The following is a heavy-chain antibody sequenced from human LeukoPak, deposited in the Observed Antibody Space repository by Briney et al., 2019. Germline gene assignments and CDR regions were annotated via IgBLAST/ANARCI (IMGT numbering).Heavy chain of an antibody. CDR1: GGSISSYY. Sequence: SETLSLTCTVSGGSISSYYWSWIRQPPGKGLEWIGYIYYSGSTNYNPSLKSRVTISVDTSKNQFSLKLSSVTAADTAVYYCARGLSAARFDFDYWGQGTLVTVSS. J-gene: IGHJ4*02. CDR2: IYYSGST. V-gene: IGHV4-59*01. D-gene: IGHD6-6*01. CDR3: ARGLSAARFDFDY.